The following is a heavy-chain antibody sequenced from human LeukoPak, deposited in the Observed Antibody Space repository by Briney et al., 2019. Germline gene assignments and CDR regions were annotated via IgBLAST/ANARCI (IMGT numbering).Heavy chain of an antibody. CDR2: ISTTGTTI. CDR1: GFTFSAYH. V-gene: IGHV3-48*03. D-gene: IGHD5-24*01. J-gene: IGHJ4*02. Sequence: PGGSLRLSCAASGFTFSAYHINWVRQAPGKGLEWISYISTTGTTIHYADSVKGRFAISRDNAKNSLYLQMNSLRAEDTAIYYCTRVGYIDEGIDYWGQGTLVTVSS. CDR3: TRVGYIDEGIDY.